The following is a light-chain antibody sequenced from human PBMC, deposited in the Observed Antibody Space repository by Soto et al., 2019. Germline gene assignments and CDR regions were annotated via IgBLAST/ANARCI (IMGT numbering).Light chain of an antibody. CDR1: SSDVGGYNY. CDR3: SSYRSSILV. CDR2: EVS. V-gene: IGLV2-14*01. J-gene: IGLJ3*02. Sequence: QSALTQPASVSGSPGQSITISCTGTSSDVGGYNYVFWYQQYPGKAPKLMIYEVSNRPSGVSNRFSGSKSGNTASLTISGLQAEDEADYYCSSYRSSILVFGGGTKLTVL.